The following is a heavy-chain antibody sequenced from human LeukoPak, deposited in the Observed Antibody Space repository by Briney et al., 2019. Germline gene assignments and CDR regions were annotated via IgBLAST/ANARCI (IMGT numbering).Heavy chain of an antibody. CDR1: GYTLTELS. J-gene: IGHJ4*02. Sequence: GASVKVSCKVSGYTLTELSMHWVRQAPGKGLEWMGGFDPEDGETIYAQKFQGRVTMTEDTSTDTAYMELSSLRSEDTAVYYCATTPRVSMIVVSYYRGGFDYWGQGTLVTVSS. V-gene: IGHV1-24*01. CDR3: ATTPRVSMIVVSYYRGGFDY. D-gene: IGHD3-22*01. CDR2: FDPEDGET.